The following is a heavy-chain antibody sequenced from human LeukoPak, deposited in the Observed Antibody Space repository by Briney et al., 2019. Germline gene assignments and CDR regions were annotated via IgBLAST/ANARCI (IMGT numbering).Heavy chain of an antibody. CDR1: GGSIGSYY. CDR3: ARIVGAWRGFDY. D-gene: IGHD1-26*01. V-gene: IGHV4-59*08. CDR2: IYYSGST. Sequence: SETLSLTCTVSGGSIGSYYWSWIRQPPGKGLEWIGYIYYSGSTNYNPSLKSRVTISVDTSKNQFSLKLSSVTAADTAVYYCARIVGAWRGFDYWGQGTLVTVSS. J-gene: IGHJ4*02.